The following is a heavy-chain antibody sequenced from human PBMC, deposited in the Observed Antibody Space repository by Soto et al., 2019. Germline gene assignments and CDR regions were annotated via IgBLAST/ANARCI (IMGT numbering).Heavy chain of an antibody. CDR3: ASTSEVTFGCGFDP. J-gene: IGHJ5*02. CDR2: ICDSGTT. CDR1: GGAINSGDFC. V-gene: IGHV4-30-4*01. Sequence: PSETLSLTCNVSGGAINSGDFCWSWIRQPPGQALEFIAYICDSGTTYYNPSLKSRISVSVDTSEKHFSLDLNSVTAADTAVYSCASTSEVTFGCGFDPWGQGTPVTVSS. D-gene: IGHD2-21*02.